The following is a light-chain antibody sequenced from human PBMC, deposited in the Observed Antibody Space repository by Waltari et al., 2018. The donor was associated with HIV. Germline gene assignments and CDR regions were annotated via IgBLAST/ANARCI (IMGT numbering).Light chain of an antibody. J-gene: IGKJ4*01. Sequence: DIQMTQSPSSLSASVGGAVSISCRASPNIGRALAWYQLKPGRAPRLLIYEASRLDDGVPTRFKGSGSRSNFTLGITNLQPEDFAIYFCQQAKNFPHTFAGGTRVE. CDR2: EAS. CDR3: QQAKNFPHT. CDR1: PNIGRA. V-gene: IGKV1-12*01.